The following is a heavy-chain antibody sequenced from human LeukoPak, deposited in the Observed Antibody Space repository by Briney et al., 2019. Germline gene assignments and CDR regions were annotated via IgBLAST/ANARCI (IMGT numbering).Heavy chain of an antibody. CDR2: ISGSGGST. Sequence: PGGSPRLSCAASGFTFSSYAMSWVRQAPGKGLEWVLTISGSGGSTYYADSVKGRFTISRDNSKNTLYLQMNSLRAEDTALYYCAKDLLWFGESPDDAFDIWGQGTMVTVSS. CDR3: AKDLLWFGESPDDAFDI. V-gene: IGHV3-23*01. J-gene: IGHJ3*02. CDR1: GFTFSSYA. D-gene: IGHD3-10*01.